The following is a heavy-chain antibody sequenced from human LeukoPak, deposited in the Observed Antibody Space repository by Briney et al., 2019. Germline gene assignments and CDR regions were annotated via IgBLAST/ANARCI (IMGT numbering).Heavy chain of an antibody. V-gene: IGHV4-39*07. J-gene: IGHJ4*02. CDR3: ARGYSYGRFDY. CDR2: IYYSGST. D-gene: IGHD5-18*01. Sequence: KSSETLSLTCTVSGGSISSSSYYWGWIRQPPGKGLEWIGSIYYSGSTYYNPSLRSRVTISVDTSKNQFSLKLSSVTAADTSGYYCARGYSYGRFDYGAQGPRVPVSS. CDR1: GGSISSSSYY.